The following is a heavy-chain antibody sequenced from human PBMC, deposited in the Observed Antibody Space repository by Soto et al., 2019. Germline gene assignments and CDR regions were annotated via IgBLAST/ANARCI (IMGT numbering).Heavy chain of an antibody. Sequence: QVQLQESGPGLVKPSETLSLTCAVSGDSISSYYCMWIRQPPGKGLESIGYLYYGRSANYNTSLTSRVTLSVDTSTTQCSLTLSSMTAADTAVYYCALRSMAVVPEYWGKGTLVTVSS. CDR3: ALRSMAVVPEY. V-gene: IGHV4-59*01. J-gene: IGHJ4*02. D-gene: IGHD3-22*01. CDR2: LYYGRSA. CDR1: GDSISSYY.